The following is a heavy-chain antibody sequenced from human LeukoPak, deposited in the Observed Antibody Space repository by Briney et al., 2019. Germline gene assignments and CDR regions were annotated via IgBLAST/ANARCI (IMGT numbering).Heavy chain of an antibody. D-gene: IGHD3-22*01. Sequence: SETLSLTCTVSGGSISSGGYYWSCIRQHPGEGLEWIGYIYYSGSTSYNPSLKSRVTISLDTSRNQFSLKLSSVTAADTAVYYCAREMDYYDSGGYYLQWFDPWGQGTLVADSS. J-gene: IGHJ5*02. CDR1: GGSISSGGYY. CDR2: IYYSGST. V-gene: IGHV4-31*03. CDR3: AREMDYYDSGGYYLQWFDP.